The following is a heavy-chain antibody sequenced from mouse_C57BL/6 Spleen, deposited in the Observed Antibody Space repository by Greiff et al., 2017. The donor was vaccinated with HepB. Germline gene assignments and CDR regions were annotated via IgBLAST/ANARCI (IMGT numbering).Heavy chain of an antibody. V-gene: IGHV14-4*01. CDR1: GFNIKDDY. J-gene: IGHJ3*01. D-gene: IGHD1-1*01. CDR2: IDPENGDT. CDR3: TPDYVSSYRFAY. Sequence: EVQLQQSGAELVRPGASVKLSCTASGFNIKDDYMHWVKQRPEQGLEWIGRIDPENGDTEYASKFQGQATITAATSSNTAYLQLSSLTSEDTALYYYTPDYVSSYRFAYWGQGTPVTISA.